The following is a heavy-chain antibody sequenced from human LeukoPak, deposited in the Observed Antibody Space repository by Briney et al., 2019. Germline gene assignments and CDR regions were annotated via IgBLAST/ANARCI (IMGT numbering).Heavy chain of an antibody. J-gene: IGHJ3*02. CDR1: GFTFSSYS. V-gene: IGHV3-21*01. CDR2: ISSSSSYI. CDR3: ARAFSGSYSCDAFDI. D-gene: IGHD1-26*01. Sequence: GGSLRLSCAASGFTFSSYSMNWVRQAPGKGLEWVSSISSSSSYIYCADSVKGRFTISRDNAKNSLYLQMNSLRAEDTAVYYCARAFSGSYSCDAFDIWGQGTMVTVPS.